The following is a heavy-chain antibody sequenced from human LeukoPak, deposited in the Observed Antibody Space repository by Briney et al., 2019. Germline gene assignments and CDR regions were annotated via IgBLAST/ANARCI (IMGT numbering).Heavy chain of an antibody. V-gene: IGHV3-21*01. D-gene: IGHD3-22*01. Sequence: GGSLRLSCAASGFTFSSYSMNWVRQAPGKGLEWVSSISSSSSYIYYADSVKGRFTISRDNSKNTLYLQMNSLRAEDTAVYYCAKESGKYSSGYSPSDYWGQGTLVTVSS. J-gene: IGHJ4*02. CDR3: AKESGKYSSGYSPSDY. CDR2: ISSSSSYI. CDR1: GFTFSSYS.